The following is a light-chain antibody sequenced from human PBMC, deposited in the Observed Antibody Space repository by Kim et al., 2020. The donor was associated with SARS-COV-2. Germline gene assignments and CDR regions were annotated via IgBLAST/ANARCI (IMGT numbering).Light chain of an antibody. V-gene: IGLV3-1*01. CDR3: QAWDSSTGV. CDR1: DLGDKD. J-gene: IGLJ2*01. Sequence: SPGRPATSPGSGVDLGDKDACWKQRKPGQSPVLVIYQDRKRPSGIPERFAGSNSGNTAILTISGTQAMDEADYYGQAWDSSTGVFGGGTQLTVL. CDR2: QDR.